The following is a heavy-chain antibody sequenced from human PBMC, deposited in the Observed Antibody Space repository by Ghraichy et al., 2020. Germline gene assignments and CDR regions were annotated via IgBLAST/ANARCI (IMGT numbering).Heavy chain of an antibody. CDR1: GVTFSSYA. CDR3: ARGRGYCTNGVCSNWFDP. Sequence: SLRLSCAASGVTFSSYAMHWVRQAPGKGLEWVAVISYDGSNKYYADSVKGRFTISRDNSKNTLYLQMTSLRAEDTAVYYCARGRGYCTNGVCSNWFDPWGQGTMVTVSS. J-gene: IGHJ5*02. CDR2: ISYDGSNK. D-gene: IGHD2-8*01. V-gene: IGHV3-30*04.